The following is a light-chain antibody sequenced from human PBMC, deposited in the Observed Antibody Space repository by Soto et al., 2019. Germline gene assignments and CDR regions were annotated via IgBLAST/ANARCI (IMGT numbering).Light chain of an antibody. J-gene: IGKJ2*01. CDR3: QHYNDFQYT. CDR2: KAT. CDR1: QIIGSW. Sequence: DIQMTQSPSTLSASVGDGVTITCRASQIIGSWLAWYQQKPGKAPKLLIYKATNLQSGVPSRFSGSGSGTDFSLTISSLQPEDSATYFCQHYNDFQYTFGPGTKLDI. V-gene: IGKV1-5*03.